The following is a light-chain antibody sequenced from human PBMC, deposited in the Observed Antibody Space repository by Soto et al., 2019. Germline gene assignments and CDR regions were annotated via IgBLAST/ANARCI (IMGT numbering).Light chain of an antibody. J-gene: IGKJ1*01. CDR1: HVGSRF. CDR2: GTF. CDR3: QQYGSSPRWT. V-gene: IGKV3-20*01. Sequence: EIVLTQSPGTVSLSPGESATLSCRASHVGSRFFAWSQQKPGQAPRLLISGTFSRATGIPDRFSGSGSGTDFTLTISRLEPEDFAVYYCQQYGSSPRWTFGQGAKVDIK.